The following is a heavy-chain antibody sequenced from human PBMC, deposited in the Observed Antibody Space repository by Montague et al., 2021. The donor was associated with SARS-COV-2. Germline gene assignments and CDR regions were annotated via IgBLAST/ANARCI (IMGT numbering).Heavy chain of an antibody. Sequence: SETLSLTCAVYGGSFSGYYWSWIRQPPGKGLEWIGEINHSGSTNYNPSLKSRVTISVDTSKNQFSLKLSSVTAADTAVYYCARGYRPPIVLWFGDRYGYGMDVWGQGTTVTVSS. D-gene: IGHD3-10*01. CDR2: INHSGST. CDR1: GGSFSGYY. CDR3: ARGYRPPIVLWFGDRYGYGMDV. J-gene: IGHJ6*02. V-gene: IGHV4-34*01.